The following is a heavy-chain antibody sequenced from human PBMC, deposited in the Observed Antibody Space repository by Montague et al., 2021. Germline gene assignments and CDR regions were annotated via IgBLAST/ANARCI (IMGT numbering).Heavy chain of an antibody. V-gene: IGHV4-4*07. CDR2: VYKRGDT. CDR1: GDSISSYEYY. CDR3: AGDSPVVEPWVGEHKGAFDI. J-gene: IGHJ3*02. Sequence: SETLSLTCSVSGDSISSYEYYWTWIRQAAGRGLEWIGRVYKRGDTNTNPSLRSRLTLSVDTSKNHFSLTLTSVTAADTSVYFCAGDSPVVEPWVGEHKGAFDIWGQGTMVTVSS. D-gene: IGHD3-10*01.